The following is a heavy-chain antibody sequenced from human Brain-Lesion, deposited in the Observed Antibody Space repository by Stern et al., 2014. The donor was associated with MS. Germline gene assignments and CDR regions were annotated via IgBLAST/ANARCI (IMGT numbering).Heavy chain of an antibody. CDR1: GYTFRSYD. CDR2: MNPYSGNT. V-gene: IGHV1-8*01. D-gene: IGHD2-2*01. J-gene: IGHJ4*02. CDR3: ARAVRNQLLSEY. Sequence: QVPLGQSGAEVKKPGASVKVSCKASGYTFRSYDIPWVRQASGHGLEWMGWMNPYSGNTGYAQKFKGRVSMTSDPSISTVYMELTSLTSDDTAVYFCARAVRNQLLSEYWGQGTLVTVSS.